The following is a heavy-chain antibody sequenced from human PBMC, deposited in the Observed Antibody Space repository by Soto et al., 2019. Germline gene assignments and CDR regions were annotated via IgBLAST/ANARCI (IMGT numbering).Heavy chain of an antibody. Sequence: EILSLTCTVSGGSISSYYWSWIRQPPGKGLEWIGYIYYSGSTNYNPSLKSRVTISVDTSKNQFSLKLSSVTAADTAVYYCARLETGTLDYWGQGTLVTVSS. CDR3: ARLETGTLDY. V-gene: IGHV4-59*08. CDR2: IYYSGST. J-gene: IGHJ4*02. CDR1: GGSISSYY.